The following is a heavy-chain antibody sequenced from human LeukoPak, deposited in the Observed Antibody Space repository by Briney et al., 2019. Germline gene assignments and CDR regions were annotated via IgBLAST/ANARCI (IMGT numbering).Heavy chain of an antibody. Sequence: SLRLSCAASGFTFDDYAMHWVRQAPGKDLEWVSGISWNSDNIDYADPVKGRFTISRDNAKNSLYLQMNSLRAEDTALYYCAKDISSGWYGGLDYWGQGTLVTVSS. CDR2: ISWNSDNI. CDR3: AKDISSGWYGGLDY. V-gene: IGHV3-9*01. CDR1: GFTFDDYA. J-gene: IGHJ4*02. D-gene: IGHD6-19*01.